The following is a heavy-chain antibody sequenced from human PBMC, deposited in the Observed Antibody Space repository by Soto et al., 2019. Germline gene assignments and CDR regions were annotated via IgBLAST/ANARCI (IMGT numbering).Heavy chain of an antibody. CDR2: IIPIFGTA. Sequence: SVKVSCKASGGTFSSYAISWVRQAPGQGLEWMGGIIPIFGTANYAQKFQGRVTITADESTSTAYMELSSLRSEDTAVYYCARGPNYYDSTPSRDYYYYGMDVWGQGTTVTVSS. V-gene: IGHV1-69*13. D-gene: IGHD3-22*01. CDR3: ARGPNYYDSTPSRDYYYYGMDV. J-gene: IGHJ6*02. CDR1: GGTFSSYA.